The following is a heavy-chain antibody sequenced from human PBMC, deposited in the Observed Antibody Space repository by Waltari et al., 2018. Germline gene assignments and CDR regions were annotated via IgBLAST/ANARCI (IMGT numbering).Heavy chain of an antibody. J-gene: IGHJ3*02. CDR3: ARGRGAGRGAFDI. D-gene: IGHD1-26*01. Sequence: EVQLVESGGGLVQPGGSLSLSCAASGFTFSSYSMNWVRQAPGKGLEWVSYITSSTSTIYYSDSVKGRFTISRDNANNSLYLQMNSLRVEDTAVYYCARGRGAGRGAFDIWGQGTMVTVSS. CDR1: GFTFSSYS. CDR2: ITSSTSTI. V-gene: IGHV3-48*01.